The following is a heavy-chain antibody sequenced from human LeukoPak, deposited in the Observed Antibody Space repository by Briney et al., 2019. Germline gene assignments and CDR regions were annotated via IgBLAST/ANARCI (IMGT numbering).Heavy chain of an antibody. V-gene: IGHV3-21*06. J-gene: IGHJ4*02. CDR1: GFTLSRYS. CDR3: ARDMVEATTRGIDY. CDR2: ISGIRYNI. Sequence: PGGSLRLSCAASGFTLSRYSMNWVRQPAGRGLEWVSSISGIRYNIYYADSVKGRFTISNDDANNSLYLQMNTLRAEDTGVYYCARDMVEATTRGIDYWGQGTLGTVSS. D-gene: IGHD5-12*01.